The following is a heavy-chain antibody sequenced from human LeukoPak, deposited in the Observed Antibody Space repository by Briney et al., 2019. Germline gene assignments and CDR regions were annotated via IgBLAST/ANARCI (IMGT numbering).Heavy chain of an antibody. CDR2: ISSSSSYI. CDR1: GFTFSSYS. V-gene: IGHV3-21*04. D-gene: IGHD3-10*01. CDR3: AKVLQSGCGELFAFDY. Sequence: GGSLRLSCAASGFTFSSYSMNWVRQAAGKGLEWVSFISSSSSYIYYADSAKGRFTNYRDNDKNTLYLQMNSLRAEDAAVYYCAKVLQSGCGELFAFDYWGQGTLVTVSS. J-gene: IGHJ4*02.